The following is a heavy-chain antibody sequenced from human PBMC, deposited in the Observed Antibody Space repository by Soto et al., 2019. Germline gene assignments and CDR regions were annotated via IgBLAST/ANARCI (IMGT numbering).Heavy chain of an antibody. D-gene: IGHD1-20*01. Sequence: PGGSLRLSCAASGFTFSSDSMNWVRQAPGKGLEWVSSISSSSSYIYYADSVKGRFTISRDNAKNSLYLQMNSLRAEDTAVYYCARDRNWKYCFNDYWGQGTLVTASS. CDR1: GFTFSSDS. V-gene: IGHV3-21*01. CDR3: ARDRNWKYCFNDY. J-gene: IGHJ4*02. CDR2: ISSSSSYI.